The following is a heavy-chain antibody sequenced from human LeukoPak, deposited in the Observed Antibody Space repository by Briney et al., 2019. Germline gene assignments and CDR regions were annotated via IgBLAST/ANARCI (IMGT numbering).Heavy chain of an antibody. CDR1: GFTVSSNY. CDR3: ARDPTAVANLPQYYLDY. Sequence: PGGSLRLSCAASGFTVSSNYMSWVRQAPGKGLEWVSVIYSCGSTYYADSVKGRFTISRDNSKNTLYLQMNSLRAEDTAVYYCARDPTAVANLPQYYLDYWGQGILVTVSS. V-gene: IGHV3-66*03. CDR2: IYSCGST. J-gene: IGHJ4*02. D-gene: IGHD4-17*01.